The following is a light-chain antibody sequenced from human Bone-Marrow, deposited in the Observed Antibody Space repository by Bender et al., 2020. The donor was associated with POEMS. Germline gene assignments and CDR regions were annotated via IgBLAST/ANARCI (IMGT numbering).Light chain of an antibody. V-gene: IGLV2-11*01. J-gene: IGLJ3*02. CDR1: SSDVGAYNY. CDR3: SSYAGDYNLV. CDR2: DVT. Sequence: QSALTQPRSVSGSPGQSVTISCTGSSSDVGAYNYVTWYQQHPGKAPKLIIYDVTKRPSGVPDRFSGSKSGNTASLTVSGLQAEDEADYYCSSYAGDYNLVFGGGTKLTVL.